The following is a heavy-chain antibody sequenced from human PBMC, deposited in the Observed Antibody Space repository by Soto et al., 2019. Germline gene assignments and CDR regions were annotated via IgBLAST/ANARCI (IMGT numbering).Heavy chain of an antibody. CDR1: GGSFRNYV. Sequence: QVQLVQSGAEGKKPGSSVKVSCRASGGSFRNYVMSWVRQAPGQGLEWMGGIIPVFETRTYAQKFQGRVTITADDSTSTVSMEMSNLRSEDTAVYFCARDSSASATSYSFDYWGQGTLVTVSS. V-gene: IGHV1-69*01. J-gene: IGHJ4*02. CDR3: ARDSSASATSYSFDY. D-gene: IGHD3-10*01. CDR2: IIPVFETR.